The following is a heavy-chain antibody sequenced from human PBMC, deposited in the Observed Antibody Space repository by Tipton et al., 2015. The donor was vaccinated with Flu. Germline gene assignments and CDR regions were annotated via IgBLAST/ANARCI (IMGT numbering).Heavy chain of an antibody. CDR1: GGSISSSSYY. CDR3: AREGSAGTFLYYYYGMDV. Sequence: TLSLTCTVSGGSISSSSYYWGWIRQPPGKGLEWIGSIYYSGSIYYNPSLKSRVTVSVDTSKNQFSLKLSSVTAADTAVYYCAREGSAGTFLYYYYGMDVWGQGTTVTVSS. D-gene: IGHD6-13*01. J-gene: IGHJ6*02. V-gene: IGHV4-39*07. CDR2: IYYSGSI.